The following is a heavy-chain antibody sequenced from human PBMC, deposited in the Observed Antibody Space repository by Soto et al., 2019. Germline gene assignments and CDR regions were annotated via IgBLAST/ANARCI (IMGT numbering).Heavy chain of an antibody. D-gene: IGHD3-3*01. V-gene: IGHV3-23*01. Sequence: LGGSLRLSCVASGFTFENYAMSWVRQAPGKGLEWVSAISGSGGTTSYSDSVKGRFTISRDNSKNTVYLQMNDLRVEDAAEYFCAKDSWAIFGVPAGEYYAMDVWGQGTTVTVSS. CDR2: ISGSGGTT. CDR3: AKDSWAIFGVPAGEYYAMDV. J-gene: IGHJ6*02. CDR1: GFTFENYA.